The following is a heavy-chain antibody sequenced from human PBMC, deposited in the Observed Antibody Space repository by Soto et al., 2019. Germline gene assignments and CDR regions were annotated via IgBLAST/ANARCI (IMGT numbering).Heavy chain of an antibody. CDR2: ISYDGSDK. CDR1: AFTFSSYA. V-gene: IGHV3-30-3*01. J-gene: IGHJ3*02. CDR3: ARYIVVVTATYAFDI. Sequence: QVQLVESGGGVVQPGRSLRLSCAANAFTFSSYAEHWVRQAPGKGLEWVAVISYDGSDKYYADSVKGRFTISRDNSKNTLYLQMNSLRAEDTSVYYCARYIVVVTATYAFDIWGQGTMVTVSS. D-gene: IGHD2-21*02.